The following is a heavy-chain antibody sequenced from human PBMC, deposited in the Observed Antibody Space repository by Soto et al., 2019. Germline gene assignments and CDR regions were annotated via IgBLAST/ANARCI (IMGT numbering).Heavy chain of an antibody. CDR2: ISYDGSNK. J-gene: IGHJ4*02. CDR1: GFTFSSYA. CDR3: ARESIYYYGSGSTYYFDY. Sequence: VQLVESGGGVVQPGRSLRLSCAASGFTFSSYAMHWVRQAPGKGLEWVAVISYDGSNKYYADSVKGRFTISRDNSKNTLYLQMNSLRAEDTAVYYCARESIYYYGSGSTYYFDYWGQGTLVTVSS. V-gene: IGHV3-30-3*01. D-gene: IGHD3-10*01.